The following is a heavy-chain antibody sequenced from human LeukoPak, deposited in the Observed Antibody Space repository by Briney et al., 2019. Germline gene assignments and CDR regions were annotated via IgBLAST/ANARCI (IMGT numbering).Heavy chain of an antibody. CDR1: GGSFSGYY. CDR2: INHSGST. V-gene: IGHV4-34*01. Sequence: SETLSLACAVCGGSFSGYYWSWIRQPPGKGLEWIGEINHSGSTNYNPSLKSRVTISVDTSKNQFSLKLSSVTAADTAVYYCARSGYSSSRRVGGMDVWGQGTTVTVSS. D-gene: IGHD6-13*01. J-gene: IGHJ6*02. CDR3: ARSGYSSSRRVGGMDV.